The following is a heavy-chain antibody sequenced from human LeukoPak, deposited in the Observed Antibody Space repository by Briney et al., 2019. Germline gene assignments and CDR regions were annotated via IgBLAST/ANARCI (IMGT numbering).Heavy chain of an antibody. J-gene: IGHJ4*02. V-gene: IGHV1-69*01. CDR1: GGTFSSYA. D-gene: IGHD6-19*01. Sequence: SVKVSCKASGGTFSSYAISWVRQAPGQGLEWMGGFIPIFGTATYAQKFQGRVTITADESTSTAYMELSSLRSEDTAVYYCARSREVAALWSPFDYWGQRTLVTVSS. CDR3: ARSREVAALWSPFDY. CDR2: FIPIFGTA.